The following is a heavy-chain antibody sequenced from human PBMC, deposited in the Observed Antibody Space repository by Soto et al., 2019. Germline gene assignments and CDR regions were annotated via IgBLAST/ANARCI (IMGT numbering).Heavy chain of an antibody. D-gene: IGHD3-22*01. V-gene: IGHV3-7*04. CDR2: IKQDGSEK. J-gene: IGHJ6*02. CDR3: ARFYYDSSGYLPSPYYYYYGMDA. Sequence: GGSLRLCCAASGFTFSSYWMSWVRQAPGKGLEWVANIKQDGSEKYYVDSVKGRFTISRDNAKNSLYLQMNSLRAEDTAVYYCARFYYDSSGYLPSPYYYYYGMDAWGQGTTVTVSS. CDR1: GFTFSSYW.